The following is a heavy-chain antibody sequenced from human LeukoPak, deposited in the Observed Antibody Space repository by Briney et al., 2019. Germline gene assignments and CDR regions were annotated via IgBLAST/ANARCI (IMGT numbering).Heavy chain of an antibody. V-gene: IGHV5-51*01. CDR1: GYSFTSYW. D-gene: IGHD3-10*01. CDR2: IYPHDSDT. J-gene: IGHJ4*02. CDR3: ARRRYYGSGSLYYFDY. Sequence: GESLKISCKGSGYSFTSYWVAWVRQMPGKGLEWMGIIYPHDSDTRYSPSFQGQVTISADKSISTAYLQWSSLKASDTAMYYCARRRYYGSGSLYYFDYWGQGTLVTVSS.